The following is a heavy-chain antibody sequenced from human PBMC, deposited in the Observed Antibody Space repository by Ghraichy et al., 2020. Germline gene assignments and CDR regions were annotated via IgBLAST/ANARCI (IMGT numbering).Heavy chain of an antibody. CDR2: IKQDGSEK. CDR1: GFTFSSYW. J-gene: IGHJ4*02. Sequence: GSLRLSCAASGFTFSSYWMSWVRQAPGKGLEWVANIKQDGSEKYYVDSVKGRFTISRDNAKNSLYLQMNSLRAEDTAVYYCARDSRYYGSGSYPTYYYFDYWGKGTLVTVSS. D-gene: IGHD3-10*01. V-gene: IGHV3-7*03. CDR3: ARDSRYYGSGSYPTYYYFDY.